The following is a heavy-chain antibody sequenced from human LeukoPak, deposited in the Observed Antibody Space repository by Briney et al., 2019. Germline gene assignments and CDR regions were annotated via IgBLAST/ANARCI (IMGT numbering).Heavy chain of an antibody. Sequence: SETLSLTCIVSGASMSSYYWSWIRQPPGKGLEWIAYIYYSGTTNYNPSLMSRVTISVDTSKNRFSLKLNSVTAADTAVYYCAVLPGKSGTASYWGQGTLVTVSS. CDR2: IYYSGTT. CDR3: AVLPGKSGTASY. D-gene: IGHD2-21*02. J-gene: IGHJ4*02. V-gene: IGHV4-59*01. CDR1: GASMSSYY.